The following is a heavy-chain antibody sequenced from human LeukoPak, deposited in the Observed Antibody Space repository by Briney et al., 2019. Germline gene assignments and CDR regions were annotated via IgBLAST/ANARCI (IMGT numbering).Heavy chain of an antibody. CDR1: GYTFTSYY. D-gene: IGHD6-19*01. CDR2: INPSGGST. Sequence: ASVKVSCKASGYTFTSYYMHWVRQAPGQGLEWMGIINPSGGSTSYAQKFQGRVTMTRDTSTSTVCMELSSLRSEDTAVYYCARDRLALTLGGWFDPWGQGTLVTVSS. J-gene: IGHJ5*02. CDR3: ARDRLALTLGGWFDP. V-gene: IGHV1-46*01.